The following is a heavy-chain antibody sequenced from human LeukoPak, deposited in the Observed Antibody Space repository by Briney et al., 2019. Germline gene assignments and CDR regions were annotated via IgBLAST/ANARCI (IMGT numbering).Heavy chain of an antibody. V-gene: IGHV4-61*02. Sequence: PSLTLSLTCTVSGGSISSGSYYWSWIRQPAGKGLEWIGRIYNSGTTNYNFSLKSRVTISVDTSKNQFSLRLSSVTAADTAVYYCASEGSSWYNGFDCWGQGTQVTVSS. J-gene: IGHJ4*02. CDR3: ASEGSSWYNGFDC. D-gene: IGHD6-13*01. CDR2: IYNSGTT. CDR1: GGSISSGSYY.